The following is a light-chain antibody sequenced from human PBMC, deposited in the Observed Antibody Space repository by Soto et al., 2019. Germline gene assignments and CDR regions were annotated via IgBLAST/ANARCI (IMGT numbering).Light chain of an antibody. V-gene: IGLV2-23*01. CDR1: SSDVGSYNL. J-gene: IGLJ2*01. CDR2: EGS. Sequence: QSALTQPASVSGSPGQSITISCTGTSSDVGSYNLVSWYQQHPGKAPKLMIYEGSKRPSGVSNRFSGSKSGNTASLTISGLQAEDEADYYCCSYAGSSTVVFGGGTKPTV. CDR3: CSYAGSSTVV.